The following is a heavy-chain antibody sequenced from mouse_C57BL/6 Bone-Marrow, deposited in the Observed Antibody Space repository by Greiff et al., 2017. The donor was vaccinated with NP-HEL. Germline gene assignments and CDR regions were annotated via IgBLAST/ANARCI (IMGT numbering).Heavy chain of an antibody. CDR2: ISSGGSYT. CDR1: GFTFSSYG. J-gene: IGHJ4*01. V-gene: IGHV5-6*01. D-gene: IGHD2-4*01. Sequence: EVKLQESGGDLVKPGGSLKLSCAASGFTFSSYGMSWVRQTPDKRLEWVATISSGGSYTYYPDSVKGRFTISRDNAKNTLYLQMSSLKSEDTAMYYCARHGYDYDVGMLAMDYWGQGTSVTVSS. CDR3: ARHGYDYDVGMLAMDY.